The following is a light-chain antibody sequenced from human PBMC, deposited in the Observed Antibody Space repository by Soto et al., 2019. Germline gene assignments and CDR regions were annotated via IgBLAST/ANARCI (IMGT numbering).Light chain of an antibody. V-gene: IGKV1-5*03. J-gene: IGKJ1*01. Sequence: DIQMTQSPSTLSASIGDRVAITCRASDNIGPWVAWYQQKPGKPPKLLIYKASTLETGAPSSFAGSGSGTGFTLTITRLQPEDFATYCCQHYNAFSLPFGQGTKVE. CDR3: QHYNAFSLP. CDR1: DNIGPW. CDR2: KAS.